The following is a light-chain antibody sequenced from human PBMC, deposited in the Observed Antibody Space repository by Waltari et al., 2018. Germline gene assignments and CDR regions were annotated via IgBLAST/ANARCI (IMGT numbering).Light chain of an antibody. CDR2: GKN. V-gene: IGLV3-19*01. J-gene: IGLJ3*02. CDR3: SSRASGDTHVV. CDR1: SLRNFY. Sequence: SELTQDPTVSVALGQTVRITCQGDSLRNFYASWYQQEPGQAPILVMYGKNSRPSGNPDRFSGSSSGDTASLTITGAQAEDDADYFCSSRASGDTHVVFGGGTKVTVL.